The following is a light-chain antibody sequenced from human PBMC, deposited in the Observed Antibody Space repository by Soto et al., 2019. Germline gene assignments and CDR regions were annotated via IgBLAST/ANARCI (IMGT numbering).Light chain of an antibody. J-gene: IGKJ1*01. V-gene: IGKV1-39*01. Sequence: DIQMTQSPSSLSASVGDRVTITCRASQSISNYLNWYQKSGKAPQLLIYAASSLPRGVPSRFSGSGSGTDFTLTISSLQPEDFATYYCQQSYSSWTFGQGTKVEIK. CDR1: QSISNY. CDR3: QQSYSSWT. CDR2: AAS.